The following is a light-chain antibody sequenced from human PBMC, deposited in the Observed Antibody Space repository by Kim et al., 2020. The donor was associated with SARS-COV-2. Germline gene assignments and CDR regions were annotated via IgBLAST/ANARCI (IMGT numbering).Light chain of an antibody. CDR1: QSVTSNY. CDR3: QQYAGSPLYS. J-gene: IGKJ2*03. Sequence: SAGDRATLSCRASQSVTSNYLAWYQQKPGQAPRLLIYGASTRATGIPDRFTGSGSGTDFSLTISTLEPEDFAVYYCQQYAGSPLYSFGQGTKLEI. CDR2: GAS. V-gene: IGKV3-20*01.